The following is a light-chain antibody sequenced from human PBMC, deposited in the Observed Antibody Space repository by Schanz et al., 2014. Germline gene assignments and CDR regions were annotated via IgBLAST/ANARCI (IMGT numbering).Light chain of an antibody. Sequence: QSALTQPASASGSPGQSVTISCTGTSSDVGGYNFVSWYQQHPGKVPKLMIYEVSKRPSGVPDRFSGSKSGNTASLTVSGLQAEDEADYYCCSYAGSYTYVVFGGGTKLTVL. CDR1: SSDVGGYNF. J-gene: IGLJ2*01. CDR2: EVS. V-gene: IGLV2-8*01. CDR3: CSYAGSYTYVV.